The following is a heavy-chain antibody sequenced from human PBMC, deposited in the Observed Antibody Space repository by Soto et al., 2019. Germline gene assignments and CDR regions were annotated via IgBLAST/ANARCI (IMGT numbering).Heavy chain of an antibody. CDR2: IYYSGST. CDR1: GGSISSYY. CDR3: ARSDARN. J-gene: IGHJ4*02. D-gene: IGHD2-2*01. V-gene: IGHV4-59*01. Sequence: SETLSLTCTVSGGSISSYYWSWIRQPPGKGLEWIGYIYYSGSTNYNPSLKSRVTISVDTSKNQFSLKLSSVTAADTAVYYCARSDARNWGQETLVTVSS.